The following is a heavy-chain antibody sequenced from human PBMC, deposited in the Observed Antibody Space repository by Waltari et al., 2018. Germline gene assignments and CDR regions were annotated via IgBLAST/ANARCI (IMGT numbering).Heavy chain of an antibody. CDR1: GFPFSGYN. Sequence: VQLVESGGVLVKPGGSLRLSCAASGFPFSGYNLNWVRQAPGKGLEWVSSISGSSSYIYYADSLQGRFTISRDNAKNSLYLQMNSLRAEDTALYYCVRDRRGFSGYDWDFDYWGRGTLVTVSS. J-gene: IGHJ4*02. D-gene: IGHD5-12*01. CDR3: VRDRRGFSGYDWDFDY. V-gene: IGHV3-21*02. CDR2: ISGSSSYI.